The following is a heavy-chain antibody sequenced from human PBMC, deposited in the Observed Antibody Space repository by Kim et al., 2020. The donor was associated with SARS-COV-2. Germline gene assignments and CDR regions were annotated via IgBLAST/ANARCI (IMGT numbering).Heavy chain of an antibody. D-gene: IGHD3-3*01. J-gene: IGHJ6*02. V-gene: IGHV1-18*01. CDR1: GYSFTTYG. Sequence: ASVKVSCKASGYSFTTYGISWVRQAPGQGLEWMGWISGYNGNTNYAQKLQGRVTMTTDTSTSTAYMELRSLRSDDTAVYYCAIDQRIMIFGVVPPGGYGMDVWGQGTTVTVSS. CDR3: AIDQRIMIFGVVPPGGYGMDV. CDR2: ISGYNGNT.